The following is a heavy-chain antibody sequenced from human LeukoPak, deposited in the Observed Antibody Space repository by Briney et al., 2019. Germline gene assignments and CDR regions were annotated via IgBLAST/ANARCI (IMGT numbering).Heavy chain of an antibody. Sequence: GGSLRLSCAASGFSFNNYGMHWVRQAPGKGLEWVAFIRYDGDNKYYADSVKGRFTISRDNAKNSLYLQMNSLRAEDTAVYYCAELGITMIGGVWGKGTTVTISS. D-gene: IGHD3-10*02. CDR3: AELGITMIGGV. V-gene: IGHV3-30*02. J-gene: IGHJ6*04. CDR1: GFSFNNYG. CDR2: IRYDGDNK.